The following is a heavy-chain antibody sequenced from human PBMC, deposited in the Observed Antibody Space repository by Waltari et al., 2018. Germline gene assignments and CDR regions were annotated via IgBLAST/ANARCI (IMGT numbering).Heavy chain of an antibody. CDR3: AKAGVRGVIITNYFDY. CDR1: GFTFSSYA. Sequence: EVQLLESGGGLVQPGGSLRLSCAASGFTFSSYAMSWVRQAPGKGLEWVSAIGGSGGSTYYADSVKGRFTISRDNSKNTLYLQMNSLRAEDTAVYYCAKAGVRGVIITNYFDYWGQGTLVTVSS. V-gene: IGHV3-23*01. D-gene: IGHD3-10*01. CDR2: IGGSGGST. J-gene: IGHJ4*02.